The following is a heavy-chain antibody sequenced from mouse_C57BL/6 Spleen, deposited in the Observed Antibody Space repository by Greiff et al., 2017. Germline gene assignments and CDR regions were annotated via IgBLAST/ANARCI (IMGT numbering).Heavy chain of an antibody. CDR3: ARGTTVPHYYAMDY. J-gene: IGHJ4*01. CDR1: GYAFTNYL. CDR2: INPGSGGT. Sequence: VQLQQSGAELARPGTSVKVSCKASGYAFTNYLIEWVKQRPGQGLEWIGVINPGSGGTNYNEKFKGKATLTADKSSSTAYMQLSSLTSEDSAVYFCARGTTVPHYYAMDYWGQGTSVTVSS. V-gene: IGHV1-54*01. D-gene: IGHD1-1*01.